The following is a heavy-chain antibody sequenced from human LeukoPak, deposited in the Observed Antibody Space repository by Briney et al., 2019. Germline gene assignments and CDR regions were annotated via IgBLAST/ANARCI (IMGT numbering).Heavy chain of an antibody. J-gene: IGHJ3*02. V-gene: IGHV3-30*18. D-gene: IGHD5-12*01. CDR3: VNVGIVARKSHDAFDI. CDR1: GFTFSSYG. CDR2: ISYDGSNK. Sequence: GGSLRLSCAASGFTFSSYGMHWVRQAPGKGLEWVAVISYDGSNKYYADSVKGRFTISRDNSKNTLYLQMNSLRAEDTAVYYCVNVGIVARKSHDAFDIWGQGTMVTVSS.